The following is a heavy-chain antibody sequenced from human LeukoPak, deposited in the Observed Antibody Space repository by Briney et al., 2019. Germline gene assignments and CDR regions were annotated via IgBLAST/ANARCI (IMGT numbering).Heavy chain of an antibody. Sequence: SETLSLTCTVSGGSISSGNYYWSWIRQPAGKGLEWIGRIYTSGSTNYNPSLESRVTISVDTSKNQFSLKLNSVTAADTAVNYCARDAHLAYCGGDCYSSQYWGQGTLVTVSS. CDR3: ARDAHLAYCGGDCYSSQY. CDR1: GGSISSGNYY. CDR2: IYTSGST. D-gene: IGHD2-21*01. V-gene: IGHV4-61*02. J-gene: IGHJ4*02.